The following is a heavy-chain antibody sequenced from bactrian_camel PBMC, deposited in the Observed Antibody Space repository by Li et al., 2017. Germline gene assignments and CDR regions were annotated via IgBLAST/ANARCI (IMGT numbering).Heavy chain of an antibody. Sequence: VESGGGSVQAGGSLRLSCAASGVAYKNYYCMAWFRQAPGKQRERVASIKRDGSTMYADSVKGRFTISKDSAENTLYLQMDSLKPEDTAMYYCAVYDSFFVCPLDHESYLYWGQGTQVTVS. CDR3: AVYDSFFVCPLDHESYLY. CDR2: IKRDGST. D-gene: IGHD3*01. J-gene: IGHJ4*01. CDR1: GVAYKNYY. V-gene: IGHV3S55*01.